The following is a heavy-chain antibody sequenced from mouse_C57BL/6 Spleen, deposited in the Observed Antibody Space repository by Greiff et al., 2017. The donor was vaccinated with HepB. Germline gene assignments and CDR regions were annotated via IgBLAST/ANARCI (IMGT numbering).Heavy chain of an antibody. CDR2: ISYDGRN. CDR3: AREDQLGAY. Sequence: VQLQQSGPGLVKPSQSLSLTCSVTGYSITSGYFWNWIRQFPGDKLEWMGYISYDGRNNYNPSLKNRISITRDTSKNQFFLKLNSVTTEDTGTYYCAREDQLGAYWGQGTLVSVSA. CDR1: GYSITSGYF. V-gene: IGHV3-6*01. D-gene: IGHD4-1*02. J-gene: IGHJ3*01.